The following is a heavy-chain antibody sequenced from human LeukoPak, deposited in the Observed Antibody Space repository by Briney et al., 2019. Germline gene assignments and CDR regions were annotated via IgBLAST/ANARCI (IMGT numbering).Heavy chain of an antibody. CDR2: IYTSGST. CDR1: GGSISSGSYY. CDR3: ARAVGTDGYNLWVY. D-gene: IGHD5-24*01. J-gene: IGHJ4*02. V-gene: IGHV4-61*02. Sequence: PSETLSLTCTVSGGSISSGSYYWSWIRQPAGKGLEWIGRIYTSGSTNYNPSLKSRVTMSVDTSKNQFSLKLTSVTAADTAVYYCARAVGTDGYNLWVYWGQGTLVTVSS.